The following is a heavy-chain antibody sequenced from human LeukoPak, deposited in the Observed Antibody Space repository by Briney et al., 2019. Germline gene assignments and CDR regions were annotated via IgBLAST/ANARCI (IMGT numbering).Heavy chain of an antibody. V-gene: IGHV3-30*02. CDR3: AKARVTTVTTLHDAFDI. CDR2: IRYDGSNK. CDR1: GFTFSSYG. D-gene: IGHD4-17*01. Sequence: PGGSLRLSCAASGFTFSSYGMHWVRQAPGKGPEGVAFIRYDGSNKYYADSVKGRFTISRDNSKNTLYLQMNSLRAEDTAVYYCAKARVTTVTTLHDAFDIWGQGTMVTVSS. J-gene: IGHJ3*02.